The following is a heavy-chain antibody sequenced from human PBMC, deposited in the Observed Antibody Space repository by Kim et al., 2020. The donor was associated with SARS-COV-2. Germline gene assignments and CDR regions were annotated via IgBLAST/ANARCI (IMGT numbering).Heavy chain of an antibody. V-gene: IGHV4-31*03. Sequence: SETLSLTCTVSGGSISSGGYYWSWIRQHPGKGLEWIGYIYYSGSTYYNPSLKSRVTISVDTSKNQFSLKLSSVTAADTAVYYCARGIRHGYWFDPWGQGTLVTVSS. J-gene: IGHJ5*02. D-gene: IGHD6-25*01. CDR3: ARGIRHGYWFDP. CDR1: GGSISSGGYY. CDR2: IYYSGST.